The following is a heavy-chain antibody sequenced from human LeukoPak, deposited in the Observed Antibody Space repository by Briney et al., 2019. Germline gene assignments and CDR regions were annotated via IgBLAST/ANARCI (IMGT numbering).Heavy chain of an antibody. D-gene: IGHD5-24*01. J-gene: IGHJ4*02. CDR1: GGSISSSSYY. V-gene: IGHV4-39*01. Sequence: SETLSLTCTVSGGSISSSSYYWGWIRQPPGKGLEWIGSIYYSGSTYYNPSLKSRVTISVDTSKNQFSLKLSSVTAADTAVYYCARRGVDGVSGYWGQGTLVTVSS. CDR2: IYYSGST. CDR3: ARRGVDGVSGY.